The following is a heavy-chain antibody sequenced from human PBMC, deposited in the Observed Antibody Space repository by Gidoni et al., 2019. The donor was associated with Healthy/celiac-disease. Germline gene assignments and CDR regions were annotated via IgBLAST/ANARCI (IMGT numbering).Heavy chain of an antibody. V-gene: IGHV6-1*01. Sequence: QVQLQQSGPGLVKPSQTLSLTCAISGDSVSSNSAAWNWIRQSPSRGLEWLGRTYYRSKWYNDYAVSVKSRITINPDTSKNQFSLQLNSVTPEDTAVYYCARDQTTVTPPPYYYYGMDVWGQGTTVTVSS. D-gene: IGHD4-17*01. CDR2: TYYRSKWYN. CDR1: GDSVSSNSAA. CDR3: ARDQTTVTPPPYYYYGMDV. J-gene: IGHJ6*02.